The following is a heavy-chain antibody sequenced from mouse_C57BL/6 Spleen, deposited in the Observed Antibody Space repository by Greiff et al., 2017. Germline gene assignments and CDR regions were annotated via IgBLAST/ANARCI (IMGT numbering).Heavy chain of an antibody. CDR2: IHPNSGST. V-gene: IGHV1-64*01. Sequence: QVQLQQPGAELVKPGASVKLSCKASGYTFTSYWMHWVKQRPGQGLEWIGMIHPNSGSTNYNEKFKSQATLTVDKSSSTAYMQLSSLTSEDSAVYYGAQVGLSWFAYWGQGTLVTVSA. CDR1: GYTFTSYW. J-gene: IGHJ3*01. CDR3: AQVGLSWFAY.